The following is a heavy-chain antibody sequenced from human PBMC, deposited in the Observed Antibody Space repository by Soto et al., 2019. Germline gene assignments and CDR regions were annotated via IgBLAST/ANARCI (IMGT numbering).Heavy chain of an antibody. Sequence: GGSLRLSCAASGFTFSSYGMHWVRQAPGKGLEWVAVIWYDGSNKYYADSVKGRFTISRDNSKNTLYLQRNSLTAEDTAVSYCARDRYSSSSRHYFDYWGQGTLVTVSS. CDR2: IWYDGSNK. CDR3: ARDRYSSSSRHYFDY. D-gene: IGHD6-6*01. J-gene: IGHJ4*02. CDR1: GFTFSSYG. V-gene: IGHV3-33*01.